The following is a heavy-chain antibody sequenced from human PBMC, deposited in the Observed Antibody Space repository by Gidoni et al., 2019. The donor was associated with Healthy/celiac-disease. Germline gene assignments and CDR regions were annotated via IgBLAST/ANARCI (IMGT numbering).Heavy chain of an antibody. J-gene: IGHJ5*02. V-gene: IGHV5-51*01. D-gene: IGHD2-15*01. CDR3: ARSPAANRNWFDP. CDR1: GYSFTSYG. Sequence: EVQLVQSDAEVNKPGESLKTSCKGSGYSFTSYGIGWGRQMPGKGLEWMGIISPGDTDTRYSPSFQGQVTISADKPISTASLQWSSLKASDTAMYYCARSPAANRNWFDPWGQGTLVTVSS. CDR2: ISPGDTDT.